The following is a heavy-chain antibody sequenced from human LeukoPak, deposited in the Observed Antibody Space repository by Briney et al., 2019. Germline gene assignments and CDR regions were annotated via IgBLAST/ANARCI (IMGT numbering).Heavy chain of an antibody. D-gene: IGHD1-26*01. CDR2: MNPNSGNT. CDR1: GYTFTSYD. V-gene: IGHV1-8*01. J-gene: IGHJ6*03. Sequence: ASVKVSCKASGYTFTSYDINWARQATGQGLEWMGWMNPNSGNTGYAQKFQGRGTMTRNTSISTAYMELSSLRSEDTAVYYCARGPSGSYRVYYYMDVWGKGTTVTVSS. CDR3: ARGPSGSYRVYYYMDV.